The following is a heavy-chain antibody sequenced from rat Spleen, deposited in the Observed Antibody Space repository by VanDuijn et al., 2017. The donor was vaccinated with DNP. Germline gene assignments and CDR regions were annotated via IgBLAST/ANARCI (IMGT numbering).Heavy chain of an antibody. CDR2: ISYDGSRT. CDR1: GFTFSDYN. J-gene: IGHJ2*01. V-gene: IGHV5-7*01. CDR3: AREGY. Sequence: EVQLVESGGGLVQPGRSLKLSCAASGFTFSDYNMAWVRQAPKKGLEWVATISYDGSRTYYRDSVKGRFTISRDNAKSTLYLQMDSLRSEDTATYYCAREGYWGQGVMVTVSS.